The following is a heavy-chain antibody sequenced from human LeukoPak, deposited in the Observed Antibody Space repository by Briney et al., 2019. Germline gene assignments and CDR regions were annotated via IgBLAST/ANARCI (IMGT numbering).Heavy chain of an antibody. CDR3: AREPRLIVGATAGMDV. CDR1: GGSISSYY. J-gene: IGHJ6*02. D-gene: IGHD1-26*01. CDR2: IYYSGST. V-gene: IGHV4-59*01. Sequence: WETLSLTCTVSGGSISSYYWSWVRQPPGKGLEWMGYIYYSGSTNYNPSLTSRVTISVDTSKNQFSLKLSSVTAADTAVYYCAREPRLIVGATAGMDVWGQGTTVTVSS.